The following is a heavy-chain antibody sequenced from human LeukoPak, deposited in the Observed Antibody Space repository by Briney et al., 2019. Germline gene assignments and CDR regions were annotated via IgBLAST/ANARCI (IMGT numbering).Heavy chain of an antibody. J-gene: IGHJ4*02. CDR3: ARDPGGSYAGLDY. Sequence: GGSLRLSCAASGFTVSSNYMSWVRQAPGKGLEWVSVIYRDGRTYYADSVKGRFTISRDNSKSTLYLQMNSLRVEDTAVYYCARDPGGSYAGLDYWGQGTLVTVSS. D-gene: IGHD3-16*01. V-gene: IGHV3-66*01. CDR2: IYRDGRT. CDR1: GFTVSSNY.